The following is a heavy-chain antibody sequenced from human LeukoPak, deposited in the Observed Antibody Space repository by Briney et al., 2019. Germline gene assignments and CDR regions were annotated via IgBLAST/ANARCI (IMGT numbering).Heavy chain of an antibody. CDR3: ARNGGSDFWSGYLYFDY. J-gene: IGHJ4*02. CDR2: ISYDGSNK. CDR1: GFTFSSYA. D-gene: IGHD3-3*01. Sequence: PGRSLRLSCAASGFTFSSYAMHWVRQAPGKGLEWVAVISYDGSNKYYADSVKGRFTISRDNSKNTLYLQMNSLRAEDTAVYYCARNGGSDFWSGYLYFDYWGQGTLVTVSS. V-gene: IGHV3-30-3*01.